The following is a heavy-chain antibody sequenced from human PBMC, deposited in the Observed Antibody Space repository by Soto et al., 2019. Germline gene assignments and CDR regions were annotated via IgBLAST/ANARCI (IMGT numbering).Heavy chain of an antibody. V-gene: IGHV3-33*01. J-gene: IGHJ6*02. CDR1: GFTFSSYG. Sequence: GGSLRLSCAASGFTFSSYGMHWVRQAPGKGLEWVAVIWYDGSNKYYADSVKGRFTISRDNSKNTLYLQMNSLRAEDTAVYYCARSGKQLWFSSHYYYGMDVWGQGTTVTVSS. D-gene: IGHD5-18*01. CDR3: ARSGKQLWFSSHYYYGMDV. CDR2: IWYDGSNK.